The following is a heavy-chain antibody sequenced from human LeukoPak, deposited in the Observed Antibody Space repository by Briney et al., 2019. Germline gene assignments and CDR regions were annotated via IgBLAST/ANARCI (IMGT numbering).Heavy chain of an antibody. D-gene: IGHD6-13*01. V-gene: IGHV1-18*01. Sequence: ASVKVSCKASGYTFTSYGISWVRQAPGQGLEWMGWISAYNGNTNYAQKLQGRVTMTTDTSTSTAYMELSSLRSEDTAVYYCGRALAAAGTDIWFDPWGQGTLVTVSS. CDR2: ISAYNGNT. CDR3: GRALAAAGTDIWFDP. CDR1: GYTFTSYG. J-gene: IGHJ5*02.